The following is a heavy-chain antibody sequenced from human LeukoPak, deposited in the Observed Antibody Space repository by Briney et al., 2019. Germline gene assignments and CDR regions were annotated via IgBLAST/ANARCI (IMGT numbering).Heavy chain of an antibody. V-gene: IGHV3-21*01. D-gene: IGHD2/OR15-2a*01. CDR2: INNVASHI. CDR3: TRDATYYLRYGYFGY. CDR1: GFSISSSA. J-gene: IGHJ4*02. Sequence: PGGSLRLSCAASGFSISSSAMNWVRQAPGRGLEWVSSINNVASHIYYAGSVRGRFTISRDNAKNSVYLQMNSLRAEDTAVYYCTRDATYYLRYGYFGYWGQGTLVTVSS.